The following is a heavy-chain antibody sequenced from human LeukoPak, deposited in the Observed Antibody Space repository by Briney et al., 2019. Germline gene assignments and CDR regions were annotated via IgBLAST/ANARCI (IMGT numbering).Heavy chain of an antibody. Sequence: SETLSLTCTVPGGSISSYYWSWIRQPAGKGLEWIGRIYTSGSTNYNPSLKSRVTMSVDTSKNQFSLKLSSVTAADTAVYYCAREYDSSGYHHYYFDYWGQGTLVTVSS. CDR3: AREYDSSGYHHYYFDY. J-gene: IGHJ4*02. D-gene: IGHD3-22*01. V-gene: IGHV4-4*07. CDR2: IYTSGST. CDR1: GGSISSYY.